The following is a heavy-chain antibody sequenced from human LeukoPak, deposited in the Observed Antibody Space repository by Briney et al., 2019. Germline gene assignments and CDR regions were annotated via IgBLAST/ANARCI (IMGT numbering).Heavy chain of an antibody. Sequence: PGGSLRLSCAASGFTFSSHAMSWVRQAPGKGLEWVSAVSGSGDNTYYADSVKGRFTISRGNSKNTLYLHMSSLRAEDTAVYYCACTAYYYYYLDVWGKGTTVTVSS. CDR3: ACTAYYYYYLDV. V-gene: IGHV3-23*01. D-gene: IGHD5-18*01. CDR2: VSGSGDNT. CDR1: GFTFSSHA. J-gene: IGHJ6*03.